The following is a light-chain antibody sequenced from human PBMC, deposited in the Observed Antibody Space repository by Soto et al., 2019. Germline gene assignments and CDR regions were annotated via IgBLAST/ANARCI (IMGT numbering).Light chain of an antibody. CDR2: GAY. CDR3: QQYGSSGT. Sequence: EIVLTQSPGTLSLSPGERATLTCRASQSVTSYLAWYQQKPGQAPRLLIYGAYYRATGIPARFSGSGSGTDFTLTISSLQSEDFAVYYCQQYGSSGTFGQGTKVDIK. V-gene: IGKV3-20*01. CDR1: QSVTSY. J-gene: IGKJ1*01.